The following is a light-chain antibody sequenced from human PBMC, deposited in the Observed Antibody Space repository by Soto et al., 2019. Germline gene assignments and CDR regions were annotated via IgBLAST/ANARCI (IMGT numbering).Light chain of an antibody. CDR2: DAS. CDR3: HQRRDWPLT. CDR1: QSVSNY. Sequence: EIVLTQSPATLSLSPGERATLSSRASQSVSNYLAWYQQKPGQAPRLLIYDASTRATGIPARFSGSGSGTDFTLTISSLEPEDFAVYYCHQRRDWPLTFGGGTKVEIK. V-gene: IGKV3-11*01. J-gene: IGKJ4*01.